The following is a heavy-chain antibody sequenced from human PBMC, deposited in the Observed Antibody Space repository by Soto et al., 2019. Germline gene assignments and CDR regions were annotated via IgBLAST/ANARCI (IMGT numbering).Heavy chain of an antibody. CDR2: IHPGDSDT. J-gene: IGHJ4*02. Sequence: GESLKISCKGSGYSFNNNWIGWVRQMPGKGLEWMGIIHPGDSDTRYSPSFQGQVTMSVDKSINTAYLQWSSLKDSDTAMYYCARRDSSGFPDYWGQGTLVTVSS. CDR3: ARRDSSGFPDY. V-gene: IGHV5-51*01. CDR1: GYSFNNNW. D-gene: IGHD3-22*01.